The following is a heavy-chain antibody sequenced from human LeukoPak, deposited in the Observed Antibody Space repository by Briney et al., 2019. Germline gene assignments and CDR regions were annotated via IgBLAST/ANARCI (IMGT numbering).Heavy chain of an antibody. V-gene: IGHV3-7*01. CDR1: GFTFSNYW. J-gene: IGHJ4*02. Sequence: PGGSLRLSCVASGFTFSNYWMTWVRQAPGKGLEWVANIKEDGSEKNYADSVKGRFTISRDNAKNSLYLQMNSLRGEDTAVYYSARARYSDFWGQGTLVTVSS. CDR2: IKEDGSEK. CDR3: ARARYSDF.